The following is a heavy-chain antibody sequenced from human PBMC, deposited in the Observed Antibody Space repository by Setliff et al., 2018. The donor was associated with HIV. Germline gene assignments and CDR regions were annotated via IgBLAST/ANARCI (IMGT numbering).Heavy chain of an antibody. CDR1: KFTFSSYG. V-gene: IGHV3-30*02. J-gene: IGHJ4*02. D-gene: IGHD2-8*01. Sequence: GGSLRLSCAASKFTFSSYGMHWVRQAPGKGLEWVSSILYDGSYKYYVDSVKGRFTISRDNAKNSLYLQMNSLRAEDTAVYYCARDKGPNLLDYWGQGTLVTVSS. CDR3: ARDKGPNLLDY. CDR2: ILYDGSYK.